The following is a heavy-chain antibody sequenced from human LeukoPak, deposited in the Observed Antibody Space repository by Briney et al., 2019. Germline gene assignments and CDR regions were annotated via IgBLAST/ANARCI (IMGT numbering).Heavy chain of an antibody. J-gene: IGHJ4*02. Sequence: PSETLSLTCTVSGGSISSSSYYWGWIRQPPGKGLEWIGSIYYSGSTYYNPSLKSRVTISVDTSKNQFSLKLSSVTAADTAVYYCARAFLSAARPLDWGQGTLVTVSS. V-gene: IGHV4-39*07. CDR1: GGSISSSSYY. CDR2: IYYSGST. CDR3: ARAFLSAARPLD. D-gene: IGHD6-6*01.